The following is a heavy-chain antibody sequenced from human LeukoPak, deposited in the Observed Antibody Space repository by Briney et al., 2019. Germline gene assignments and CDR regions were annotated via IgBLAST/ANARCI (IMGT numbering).Heavy chain of an antibody. V-gene: IGHV3-23*01. CDR1: GFTFSSYA. Sequence: GGSLRLSCAASGFTFSSYAMSWVRQAPGKGLEWVSGISGSGGSTYYADSVKGRFSISRDNAKNSLYLQMSSLRAEDTAVYYCARALSGWGQGTLVTVSS. CDR3: ARALSG. CDR2: ISGSGGST. D-gene: IGHD3-3*01. J-gene: IGHJ4*02.